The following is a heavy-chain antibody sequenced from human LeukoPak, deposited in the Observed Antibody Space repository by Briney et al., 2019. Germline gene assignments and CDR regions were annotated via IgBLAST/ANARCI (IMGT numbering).Heavy chain of an antibody. J-gene: IGHJ4*02. D-gene: IGHD3-10*01. Sequence: GASVKVPCKASGYSFRGYYIDWVRQAPGQGLEWMGWINPNTGGTNYAQRFQGRVTVTRDTSISTAYMELSSLRSEDTAVYYCATLWFGELLGDYWGQGTLVTVSS. CDR2: INPNTGGT. CDR3: ATLWFGELLGDY. V-gene: IGHV1-2*02. CDR1: GYSFRGYY.